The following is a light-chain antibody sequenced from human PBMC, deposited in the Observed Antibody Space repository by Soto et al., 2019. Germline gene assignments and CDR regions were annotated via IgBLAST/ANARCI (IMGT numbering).Light chain of an antibody. CDR1: QIFNSIY. Sequence: EIVLTQSPATLSLSPWGVATLSCMASQIFNSIYLAWYQQKPGQAPRLLIYGASSRATGIPDRFSGSGSGTEFTLTISSLQSEDIPVYFCLQYNNWSPETWTFGPGTKVDIK. J-gene: IGKJ1*01. CDR2: GAS. V-gene: IGKV3D-15*01. CDR3: LQYNNWSPETWT.